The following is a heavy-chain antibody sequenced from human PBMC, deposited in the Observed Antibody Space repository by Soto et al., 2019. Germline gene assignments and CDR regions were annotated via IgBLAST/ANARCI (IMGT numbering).Heavy chain of an antibody. CDR3: ARVNSMTTVFYDY. CDR1: GGTFGSYA. V-gene: IGHV1-69*13. J-gene: IGHJ4*02. D-gene: IGHD4-17*01. Sequence: SVKVSCKASGGTFGSYAISWVRQAPGQGLEWMGGIIPIFGTANYAQKFQGRVTITADESTSTAYMELSSLRSEDTAVYYCARVNSMTTVFYDYWGQGTLVTVSS. CDR2: IIPIFGTA.